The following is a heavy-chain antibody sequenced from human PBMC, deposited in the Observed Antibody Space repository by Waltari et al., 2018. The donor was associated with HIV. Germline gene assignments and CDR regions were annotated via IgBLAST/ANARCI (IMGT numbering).Heavy chain of an antibody. CDR3: VRATCSVGCYHYLGMDV. CDR2: IHPNTGNT. CDR1: GNTFSTYD. J-gene: IGHJ6*02. D-gene: IGHD6-19*01. Sequence: QEQLVQSGAEVEKPGASVKVSCTASGNTFSTYDMNWVRQAPGQGLEWVGWIHPNTGNTVYAQKFQGRVSMTSNTSLRTVYMELSSLSSDDTAIYYCVRATCSVGCYHYLGMDVWGQGTTVIVS. V-gene: IGHV1-8*01.